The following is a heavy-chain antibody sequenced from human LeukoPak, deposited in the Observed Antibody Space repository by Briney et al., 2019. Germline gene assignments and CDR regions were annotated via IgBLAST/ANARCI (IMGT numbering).Heavy chain of an antibody. CDR2: INPSGGST. D-gene: IGHD5-18*01. V-gene: IGHV1-46*01. Sequence: ASVKVSCKASGYTFTSYSMHWVGQAPGQGLEWMGIINPSGGSTSYAQKFQGRVTMTRDTSTSTAYMELSRLRSDDTAVYYCARDLVADTAMVDGDYWGQGTLVTVSS. J-gene: IGHJ4*02. CDR1: GYTFTSYS. CDR3: ARDLVADTAMVDGDY.